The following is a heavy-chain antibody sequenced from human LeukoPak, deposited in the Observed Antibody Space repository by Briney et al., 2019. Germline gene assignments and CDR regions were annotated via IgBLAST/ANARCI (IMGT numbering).Heavy chain of an antibody. CDR1: GGSISSYY. CDR2: IFYSGGT. D-gene: IGHD1-14*01. V-gene: IGHV4-39*07. CDR3: ARIDRDAFDI. Sequence: PSETLSLTCTVSGGSISSYYWGWIRQPPGKGLEWIGSIFYSGGTYYNPSLQSRVTISVDTSKNQFSLKMSSVTAADTAVFYCARIDRDAFDIWGQGTMVTVSS. J-gene: IGHJ3*02.